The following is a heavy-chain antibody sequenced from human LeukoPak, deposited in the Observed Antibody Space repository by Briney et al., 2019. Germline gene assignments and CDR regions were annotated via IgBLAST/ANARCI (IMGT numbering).Heavy chain of an antibody. Sequence: EPGGSLRLSCAASGFTFRSYNMNWVRQAPGKGPEWVSHISSRSVTVFYAESVKGRFTISRDNVKNSLYLQMDSLRAEDTGVYYCARTGPYSYCSPTSCHDYWGQGTLVAVSS. V-gene: IGHV3-48*01. D-gene: IGHD2-2*01. CDR3: ARTGPYSYCSPTSCHDY. CDR1: GFTFRSYN. J-gene: IGHJ4*02. CDR2: ISSRSVTV.